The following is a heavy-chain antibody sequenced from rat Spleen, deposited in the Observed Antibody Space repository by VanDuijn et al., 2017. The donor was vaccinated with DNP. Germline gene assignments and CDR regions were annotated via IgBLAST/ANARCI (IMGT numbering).Heavy chain of an antibody. D-gene: IGHD1-4*01. J-gene: IGHJ1*01. CDR2: INTGSGAT. CDR1: GNTFTSYY. Sequence: QVQLQQSGAELAKPGSSVKIACKASGNTFTSYYIGWIKQTKGQGREYLGYINTGSGATNYNEKFKGKATLTADKSSSTAFMHLSSLTPDDSAVYYCARRRLPYWYFDFWGPGTMVTVSS. V-gene: IGHV1-43*01. CDR3: ARRRLPYWYFDF.